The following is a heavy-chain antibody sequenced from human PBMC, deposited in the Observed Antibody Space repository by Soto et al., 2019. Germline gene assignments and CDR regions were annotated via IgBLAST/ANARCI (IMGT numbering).Heavy chain of an antibody. CDR3: ARGPPNWGFDY. J-gene: IGHJ4*02. CDR2: MSPNSGNT. Sequence: GASAKVSCKASGYTFTSYDINWVRQATGQGLEWVGWMSPNSGNTGYAQKFQGRVTMTRTTSASTAYMELTSLRSDDTAVYYCARGPPNWGFDYWGQGTLVTVSS. CDR1: GYTFTSYD. V-gene: IGHV1-8*01. D-gene: IGHD7-27*01.